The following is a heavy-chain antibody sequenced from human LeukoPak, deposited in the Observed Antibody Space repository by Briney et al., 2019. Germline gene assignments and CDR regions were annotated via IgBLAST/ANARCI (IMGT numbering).Heavy chain of an antibody. CDR2: IYHSGST. D-gene: IGHD1-26*01. CDR1: GGSISSSNW. J-gene: IGHJ6*02. V-gene: IGHV4-4*02. Sequence: PSETLSLTCAVSGGSISSSNWWSWVRQPPGKGLEWIGEIYHSGSTNYNPSLKSRVTISVDTSRNQFSLRLSSVTAADTAVYYCARHQHAGREHYYGIDVWGQGTTVSVSS. CDR3: ARHQHAGREHYYGIDV.